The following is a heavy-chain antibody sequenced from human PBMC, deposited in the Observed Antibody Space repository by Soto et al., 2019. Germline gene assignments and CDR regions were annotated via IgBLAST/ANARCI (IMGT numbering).Heavy chain of an antibody. J-gene: IGHJ4*02. V-gene: IGHV1-18*01. CDR3: ARDNYVYGDRREPLDY. Sequence: QVQLVQSGAEVKKAGASVKVSCKASGYTFTSYGISWVRQAPGQGREWMGWISAYNGNTNYAQRLQGRVTMTTDTSTSTAYMELRSVRSDDTAVYYCARDNYVYGDRREPLDYWGQGTLVTVSS. D-gene: IGHD4-17*01. CDR2: ISAYNGNT. CDR1: GYTFTSYG.